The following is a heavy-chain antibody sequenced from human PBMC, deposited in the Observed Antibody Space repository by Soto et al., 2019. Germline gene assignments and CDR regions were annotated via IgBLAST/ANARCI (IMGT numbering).Heavy chain of an antibody. D-gene: IGHD3-16*01. CDR3: ARVETLGEHYGIDV. CDR1: GYTFTGYY. Sequence: ASVKVSCKASGYTFTGYYMHWVRQAPGQGLEWMGWINPNSGDTNYAQKFQGWVTMTRDTSISTAYMELSRLRSDDTAVYYCARVETLGEHYGIDVWGQGTTVTVSS. V-gene: IGHV1-2*04. CDR2: INPNSGDT. J-gene: IGHJ6*02.